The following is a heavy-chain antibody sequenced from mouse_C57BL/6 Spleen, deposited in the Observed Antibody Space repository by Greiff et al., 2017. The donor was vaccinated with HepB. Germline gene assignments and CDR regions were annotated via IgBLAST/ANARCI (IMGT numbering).Heavy chain of an antibody. CDR3: ARSITTVVDYYAMDY. CDR1: GYTFTSYW. Sequence: QVQLKQPGAELVKPGASVKLSCKASGYTFTSYWMHWVKQRPGQGLEWIGMIHPNSGSTNYNEKFKSKATLTVDKSSSTAYMQLSSLTSEDSAVYYCARSITTVVDYYAMDYWGQGTSVTVSS. D-gene: IGHD1-1*01. V-gene: IGHV1-64*01. CDR2: IHPNSGST. J-gene: IGHJ4*01.